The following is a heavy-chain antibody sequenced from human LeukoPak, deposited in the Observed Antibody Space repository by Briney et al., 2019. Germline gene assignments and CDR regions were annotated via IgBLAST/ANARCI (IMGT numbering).Heavy chain of an antibody. Sequence: GASVKVSCKASGYTFTSYGISWVRQAPGQGLEWMGWISIYNGKTNYAQKLRGRVTMTTDTSTSTAFMELRSLRSDDTAVYYCARGHDYGDYGDYWGQGTLVTVSS. CDR2: ISIYNGKT. V-gene: IGHV1-18*01. CDR1: GYTFTSYG. CDR3: ARGHDYGDYGDY. J-gene: IGHJ4*02. D-gene: IGHD4-17*01.